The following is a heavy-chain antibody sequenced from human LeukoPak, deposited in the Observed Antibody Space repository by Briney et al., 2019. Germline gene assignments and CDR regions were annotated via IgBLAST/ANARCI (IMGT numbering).Heavy chain of an antibody. CDR1: GYTFTGYY. Sequence: ASVKVSCKASGYTFTGYYMHWLRQAPGQGLEWMGGINPNNGGTNYAQKFQGRVTMTRDTSISTAYMELSRLRSDDTAVYYCARGYALYSGRYIDFDYWGQGTLVTVSS. V-gene: IGHV1-2*02. J-gene: IGHJ4*02. CDR3: ARGYALYSGRYIDFDY. CDR2: INPNNGGT. D-gene: IGHD1-26*01.